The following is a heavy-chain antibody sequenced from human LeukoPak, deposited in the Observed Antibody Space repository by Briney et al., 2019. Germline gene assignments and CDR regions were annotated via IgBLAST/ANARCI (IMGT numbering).Heavy chain of an antibody. J-gene: IGHJ3*02. V-gene: IGHV3-53*01. CDR3: ARNILFAFDI. CDR2: IYNDGST. CDR1: GFTFGDYV. Sequence: PGGSLRLSCTASGFTFGDYVMTWVRQAPGKGLEWVSIIYNDGSTYYADSMKGRFTISRDNSKNTLYLQVNSLRAEDTAMYYCARNILFAFDIWGQGTMVTVSS.